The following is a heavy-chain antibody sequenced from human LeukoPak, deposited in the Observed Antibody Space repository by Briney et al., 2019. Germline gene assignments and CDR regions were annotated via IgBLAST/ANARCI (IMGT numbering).Heavy chain of an antibody. CDR2: IYWNDDK. V-gene: IGHV2-5*01. CDR3: AHRHGVRGVMRYNWFDP. CDR1: GFSLSTSGVG. D-gene: IGHD3-10*01. Sequence: SGPTLVKPTQTLTLTCTFSGFSLSTSGVGVGWIRQPPGKALEWLALIYWNDDKRYSPSLKSRLTITKDTSKNQVVLTMTNMDPVDTATYYCAHRHGVRGVMRYNWFDPWGQGTLVTVSS. J-gene: IGHJ5*02.